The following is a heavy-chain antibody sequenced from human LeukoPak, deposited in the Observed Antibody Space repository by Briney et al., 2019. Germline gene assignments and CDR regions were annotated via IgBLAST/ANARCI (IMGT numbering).Heavy chain of an antibody. D-gene: IGHD6-13*01. CDR2: IYTSGST. V-gene: IGHV4-61*02. CDR3: ARDVGKTNRAAVYFDY. J-gene: IGHJ4*02. Sequence: SETLSLTCTVSGGSISSGSYYWSWIRQPAGKGLEWIGRIYTSGSTNYNPSLKSRVTISVDTSKNQFSLKLSSVTAADTAVYYCARDVGKTNRAAVYFDYWGQGTLVTVSS. CDR1: GGSISSGSYY.